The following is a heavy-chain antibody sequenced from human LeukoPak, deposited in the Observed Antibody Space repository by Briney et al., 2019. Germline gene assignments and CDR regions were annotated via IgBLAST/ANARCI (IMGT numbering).Heavy chain of an antibody. CDR2: ISAYNGNT. CDR1: GYTFTSYG. Sequence: ASVKVSCKASGYTFTSYGISWVRQAPGQGLEWMGWISAYNGNTNYAQKLQGRVTMTTDTSTSTAYMELRSLRSDDTAVYYCARDEGRPGQLWRQYYFDYWGQGTLVTVSS. D-gene: IGHD5-18*01. CDR3: ARDEGRPGQLWRQYYFDY. J-gene: IGHJ4*02. V-gene: IGHV1-18*01.